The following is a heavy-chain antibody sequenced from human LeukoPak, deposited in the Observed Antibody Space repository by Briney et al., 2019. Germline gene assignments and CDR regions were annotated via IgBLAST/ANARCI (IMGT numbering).Heavy chain of an antibody. CDR2: MNTNTGNP. D-gene: IGHD3-22*01. CDR3: ARDRNYYDSSGYHH. J-gene: IGHJ1*01. V-gene: IGHV7-4-1*02. Sequence: ASVKVSCKASGYTFSSYAMNWVRQAPGQGLEWMGWMNTNTGNPTYAQGFTGRFVFSLDTSVSTAYLQISSLKAEDTAVYYCARDRNYYDSSGYHHWGQGTLVTVSS. CDR1: GYTFSSYA.